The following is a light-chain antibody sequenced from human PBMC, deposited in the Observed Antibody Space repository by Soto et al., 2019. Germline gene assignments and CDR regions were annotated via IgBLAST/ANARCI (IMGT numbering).Light chain of an antibody. CDR2: YAS. V-gene: IGKV3-15*01. Sequence: IVLTQSPATLSLSPGERVTLSCRASQSVTNTLAWYKHKPGQAPRLPSSYASRGATGIPSRFSGSGSGTGFTLTINSLQSEDFAVYYCQQYYTWPVTFGGGTKVDIK. CDR1: QSVTNT. CDR3: QQYYTWPVT. J-gene: IGKJ4*01.